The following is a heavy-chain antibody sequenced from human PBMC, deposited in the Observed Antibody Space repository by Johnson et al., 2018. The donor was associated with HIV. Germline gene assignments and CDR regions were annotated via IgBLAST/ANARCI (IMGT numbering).Heavy chain of an antibody. Sequence: QVQLVESGGGVVQPGRSLRLSCAASGFTFSRYAMHWVRRAPGKGLEWMAIISYDGSNKYYADSVKGRFTISRDNSKNTLYLQMNSLRVEDTAVYYCAKDRGSPGIPAAFDIWGQGTIVTVSS. CDR3: AKDRGSPGIPAAFDI. D-gene: IGHD1-26*01. V-gene: IGHV3-30-3*01. CDR1: GFTFSRYA. CDR2: ISYDGSNK. J-gene: IGHJ3*02.